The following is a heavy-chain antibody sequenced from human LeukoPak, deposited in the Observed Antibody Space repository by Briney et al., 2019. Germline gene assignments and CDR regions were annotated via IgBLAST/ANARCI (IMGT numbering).Heavy chain of an antibody. Sequence: GGSLRLSCAASGFTFNIYSMNWVRQAPGKGLEWVSYTSPSSGDIYYADSVKGRFTISRDNGKNSLYLQVNNLRDEDTAVYYCARAAYASSPDYWGQGALVTVSS. D-gene: IGHD6-13*01. CDR2: TSPSSGDI. CDR1: GFTFNIYS. V-gene: IGHV3-48*02. CDR3: ARAAYASSPDY. J-gene: IGHJ4*02.